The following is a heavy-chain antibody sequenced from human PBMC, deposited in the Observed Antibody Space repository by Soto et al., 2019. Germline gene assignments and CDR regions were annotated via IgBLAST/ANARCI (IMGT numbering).Heavy chain of an antibody. Sequence: QVQLQESGPGLVRPSETLSLTCTVSGGATNSYSWSWIRQPPRKGLEWIGVFLYNGDTNYSPFLKSRVTISVDPSELLFSLELRSVTAADTAVYYCARLQAGYFGGECYSYYDSWGQGTVVTVSS. CDR3: ARLQAGYFGGECYSYYDS. J-gene: IGHJ4*02. CDR2: FLYNGDT. CDR1: GGATNSYS. V-gene: IGHV4-59*08. D-gene: IGHD2-21*01.